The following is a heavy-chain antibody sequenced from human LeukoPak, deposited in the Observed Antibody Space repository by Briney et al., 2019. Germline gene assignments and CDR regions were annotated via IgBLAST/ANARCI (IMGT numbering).Heavy chain of an antibody. CDR2: FDPEDGET. CDR3: ATEIIAVAAIRDEEGDY. D-gene: IGHD6-19*01. V-gene: IGHV1-24*01. CDR1: GYTLTELS. Sequence: APVKVSCKVSGYTLTELSMHWVRQAPGKGLEWMGGFDPEDGETIYAQKFQGRVTMTEDTSTDTAYMELSSLRSEDTAVYYCATEIIAVAAIRDEEGDYWGQGTLVTVSS. J-gene: IGHJ4*02.